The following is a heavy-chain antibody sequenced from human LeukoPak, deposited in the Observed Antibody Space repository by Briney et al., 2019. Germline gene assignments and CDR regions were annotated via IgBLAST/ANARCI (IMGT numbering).Heavy chain of an antibody. V-gene: IGHV3-30-3*01. CDR1: GFTFSSYA. CDR3: ARVLALGQFDY. CDR2: ISYDGSNK. J-gene: IGHJ4*02. D-gene: IGHD2-15*01. Sequence: GRSLRLSCAASGFTFSSYAMHWVRQAPGKGLEWVAVISYDGSNKYYADSVKGRFTISRDNSKNTLYLQMNSLRAEDTAVYYCARVLALGQFDYWGQGTLGTVSS.